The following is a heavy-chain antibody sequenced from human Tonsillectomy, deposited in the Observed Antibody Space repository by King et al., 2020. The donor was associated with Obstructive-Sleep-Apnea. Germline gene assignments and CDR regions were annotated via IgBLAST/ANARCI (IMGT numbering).Heavy chain of an antibody. D-gene: IGHD4-23*01. CDR1: GGCLSRGGYY. V-gene: IGHV4-31*03. J-gene: IGHJ4*02. CDR2: SYYSGST. CDR3: ARDRTTGVFDY. Sequence: VQLQESGPGLVKPSQTLSLTCTVSGGCLSRGGYYWSWIRQHPRKGLEWIGYSYYSGSTYYNPSLKSRVTISVDTSKNQFSLKLSSVTAADTAVYYCARDRTTGVFDYWGQGTLVTVSS.